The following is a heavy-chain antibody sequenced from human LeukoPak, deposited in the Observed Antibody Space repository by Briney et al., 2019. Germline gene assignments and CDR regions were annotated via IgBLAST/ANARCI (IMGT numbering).Heavy chain of an antibody. D-gene: IGHD3-16*02. CDR1: GFTFGDYA. CDR2: IRSKAYGGTT. J-gene: IGHJ3*02. V-gene: IGHV3-49*04. CDR3: TRDDPYDYVWGSYRYVAFDI. Sequence: GGSLRLSCTASGFTFGDYAMSWVRQAPGKGLEWVGFIRSKAYGGTTEYAASVKGRFTISRDDSKSIAYLQMNSLKTEDTAVYYCTRDDPYDYVWGSYRYVAFDIWGQGTIVTVSS.